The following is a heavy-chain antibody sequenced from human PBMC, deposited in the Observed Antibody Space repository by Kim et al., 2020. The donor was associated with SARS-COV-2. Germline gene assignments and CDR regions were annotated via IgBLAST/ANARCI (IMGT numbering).Heavy chain of an antibody. CDR2: TRNKANSYTT. CDR1: GFTFSDHY. V-gene: IGHV3-72*01. CDR3: ARAPRGYYYDSSGYI. D-gene: IGHD3-22*01. J-gene: IGHJ3*02. Sequence: GGSLRLSCAASGFTFSDHYMDWVRQAPGKGLEWVGRTRNKANSYTTEYAASVKGRFTISRDDSKNSLYLQMNSLKTEDTAVYYCARAPRGYYYDSSGYIWGQGTMVTVSS.